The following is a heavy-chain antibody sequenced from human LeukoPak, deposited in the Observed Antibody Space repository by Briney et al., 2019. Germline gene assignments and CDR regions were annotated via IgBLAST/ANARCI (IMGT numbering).Heavy chain of an antibody. CDR1: GYTFTSYY. CDR2: ISTYNGNT. D-gene: IGHD4-17*01. CDR3: ARERHGDYID. V-gene: IGHV1-18*04. Sequence: GASVKVSCKASGYTFTSYYMHWVRQAPGQGLEWMGWISTYNGNTNYAQKLQGRVTMTTDTSTSTDYMELRSLRGDDTAVYYCARERHGDYIDWGQGTLVTVSS. J-gene: IGHJ4*02.